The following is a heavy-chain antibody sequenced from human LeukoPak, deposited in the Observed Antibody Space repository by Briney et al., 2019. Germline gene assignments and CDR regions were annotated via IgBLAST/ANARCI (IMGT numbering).Heavy chain of an antibody. D-gene: IGHD5-12*01. CDR1: GFTFRSYW. CDR2: INQDGSEK. CDR3: VRDGGTTGYDLLDY. V-gene: IGHV3-7*01. Sequence: GESLRLSCAASGFTFRSYWMSWVRQAPGKGLEWVANINQDGSEKYHVDSVKGRFTISRDNAKNSVYLQMNSLTAEDTAVYYCVRDGGTTGYDLLDYWGQGTLLTVSS. J-gene: IGHJ4*02.